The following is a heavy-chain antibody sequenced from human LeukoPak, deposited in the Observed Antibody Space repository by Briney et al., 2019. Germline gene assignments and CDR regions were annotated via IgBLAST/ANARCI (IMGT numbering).Heavy chain of an antibody. CDR3: ASRGATIPYYVMDV. J-gene: IGHJ6*02. D-gene: IGHD5-24*01. Sequence: GGSLRLSCAASGFTFSSYWMHWVRQAPGKGLVWVSRINSDGSSTSYADSVKGRFTISRDNAKNTLYLQMNSLRAEDTAVYYCASRGATIPYYVMDVWGQGTTVTVSS. V-gene: IGHV3-74*01. CDR2: INSDGSST. CDR1: GFTFSSYW.